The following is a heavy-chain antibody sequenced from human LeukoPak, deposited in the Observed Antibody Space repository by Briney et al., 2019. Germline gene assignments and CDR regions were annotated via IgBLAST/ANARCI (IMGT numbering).Heavy chain of an antibody. J-gene: IGHJ4*02. D-gene: IGHD2-15*01. Sequence: GGSLRLSCAASGFTFDDYAMQWVRHAAGKGLGWVSHISWNSGSIGYADSVKGRFTISRDNAKSSLYLQMNSLRAEDTALYYCAKGIAIGGPDYWGQGTLVTVSS. CDR1: GFTFDDYA. CDR3: AKGIAIGGPDY. V-gene: IGHV3-9*01. CDR2: ISWNSGSI.